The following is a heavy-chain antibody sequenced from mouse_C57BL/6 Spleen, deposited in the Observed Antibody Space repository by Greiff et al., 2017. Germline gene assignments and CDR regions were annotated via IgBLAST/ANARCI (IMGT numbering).Heavy chain of an antibody. V-gene: IGHV3-6*01. CDR2: ISYDGSN. CDR1: GYSITSGYY. J-gene: IGHJ2*01. CDR3: ARRVERDYFDY. D-gene: IGHD1-1*01. Sequence: EVQLQQSGPGLVKPSQSLSLTCSVTGYSITSGYYWNWIRQFPGNKLEWMGYISYDGSNNYNPSLKNRIPITRDTSKNQFFLKLNSVTTEDTATYYCARRVERDYFDYWGQGTTLTVSS.